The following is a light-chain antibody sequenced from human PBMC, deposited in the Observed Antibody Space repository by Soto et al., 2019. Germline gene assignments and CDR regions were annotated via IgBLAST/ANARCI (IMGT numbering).Light chain of an antibody. CDR1: QSVSTT. CDR3: QQRSNWPIT. V-gene: IGKV3-11*01. CDR2: SAS. J-gene: IGKJ5*01. Sequence: EIVLTQSPATLSLSPGERATLSCRASQSVSTTVAWYQQKSGQAPRLLIYSASTRATGVPARFSGSGSGTDFTLTISSLEPEDFAVYYCQQRSNWPITFGQGTRLEIK.